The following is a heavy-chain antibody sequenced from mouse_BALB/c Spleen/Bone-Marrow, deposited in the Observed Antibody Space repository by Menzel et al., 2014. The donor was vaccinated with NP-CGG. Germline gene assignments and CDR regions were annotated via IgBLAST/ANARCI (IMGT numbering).Heavy chain of an antibody. J-gene: IGHJ1*01. V-gene: IGHV5-4*02. D-gene: IGHD1-1*01. CDR1: GFTFSDYY. CDR3: AREYGTSYDYFFDV. Sequence: EVKLVESGGGLVKPGGSLKLSCAASGFTFSDYYMYWVRQTPEKRLEWVATISDGGSYIYYPDSVKGRFTVSRDNAKNNLYLQMSSLKSEDTAMYYCAREYGTSYDYFFDVWGAGTTVTVSS. CDR2: ISDGGSYI.